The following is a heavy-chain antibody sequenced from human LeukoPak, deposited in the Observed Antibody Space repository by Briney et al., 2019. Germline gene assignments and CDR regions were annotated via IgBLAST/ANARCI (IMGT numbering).Heavy chain of an antibody. CDR1: GYSISTDYH. J-gene: IGHJ4*02. CDR2: MHHSGST. Sequence: SETLSLTCAVSGYSISTDYHWGWIRQPPGKGLEWIGSMHHSGSTYYNPSLKSRVTISLDTFKNQVSLKLNSVTAADTAVYYCARDRSYYTFDYWGQGTLVTVSA. V-gene: IGHV4-38-2*02. D-gene: IGHD3-10*01. CDR3: ARDRSYYTFDY.